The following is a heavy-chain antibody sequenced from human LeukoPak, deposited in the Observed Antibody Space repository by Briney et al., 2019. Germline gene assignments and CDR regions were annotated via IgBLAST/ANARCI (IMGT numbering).Heavy chain of an antibody. J-gene: IGHJ5*02. CDR3: ARDISAMVTYWFDP. CDR1: GFTFSSYW. V-gene: IGHV3-7*01. D-gene: IGHD5-18*01. Sequence: PGGSLRLSCAASGFTFSSYWMSWVRQAPGKGLGWVANIKQDGSEKYYVDSVKGRFTISGDNAKNSLYLQMNSLRAEDTAVYYCARDISAMVTYWFDPWGQGTLVTVSS. CDR2: IKQDGSEK.